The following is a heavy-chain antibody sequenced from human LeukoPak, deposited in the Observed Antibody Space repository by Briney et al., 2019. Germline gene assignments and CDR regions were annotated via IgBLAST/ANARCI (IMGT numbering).Heavy chain of an antibody. V-gene: IGHV4-59*08. J-gene: IGHJ6*02. CDR3: ARAYSSGGFYYYGMDV. Sequence: SETLSLTCAVYGGSFSGYYWSWIRQPPGKGLEWIGFLYYSGSTNYNPSLKSRVTISVDTSKNQFSLELSSVTAADTAVYYCARAYSSGGFYYYGMDVWGQGTTVTVSS. CDR2: LYYSGST. D-gene: IGHD6-25*01. CDR1: GGSFSGYY.